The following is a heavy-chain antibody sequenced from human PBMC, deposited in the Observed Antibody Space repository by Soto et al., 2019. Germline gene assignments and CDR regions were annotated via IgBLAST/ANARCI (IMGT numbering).Heavy chain of an antibody. CDR3: ARVWVIDYYYGMDV. CDR1: GGSFSGYY. J-gene: IGHJ6*02. Sequence: SETLSLTCAVYGGSFSGYYWSWIRQPPGKGLEWIGEINHSGSTNYNPSLKSRVTISVDTSKNQFSLKLSSVTAADTAVYYCARVWVIDYYYGMDVWGQGTKVTVSS. CDR2: INHSGST. D-gene: IGHD6-13*01. V-gene: IGHV4-34*01.